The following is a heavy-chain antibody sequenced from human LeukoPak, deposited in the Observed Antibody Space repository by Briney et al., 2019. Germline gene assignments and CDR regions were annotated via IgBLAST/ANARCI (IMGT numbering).Heavy chain of an antibody. CDR2: IYYSGST. Sequence: KPSETLSLTCTVSGGSISSYYWSWIRQPPGKGLEWIGYIYYSGSTNYNPSLKSRVTISVDTSKNQFSLKLSSVTAADTAVYYCAGSKGYSSSWFLNRASVIFDYWGQGTLVTVSS. J-gene: IGHJ4*02. CDR1: GGSISSYY. CDR3: AGSKGYSSSWFLNRASVIFDY. D-gene: IGHD6-13*01. V-gene: IGHV4-59*01.